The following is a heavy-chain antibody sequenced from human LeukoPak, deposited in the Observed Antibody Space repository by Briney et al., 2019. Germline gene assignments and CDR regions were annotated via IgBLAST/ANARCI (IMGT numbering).Heavy chain of an antibody. CDR3: ARASRDATHSREYYYYYYMDV. D-gene: IGHD2-15*01. CDR2: INPSNGDT. J-gene: IGHJ6*03. V-gene: IGHV1-2*02. Sequence: GASVKVSCKASGYTFSGYYIHWVRQAPGRGLEWMSWINPSNGDTNYAQKFQGRVTMTRDTSISTAYMELSSLRSEDTAVYYCARASRDATHSREYYYYYYMDVWGKGTTVTVSS. CDR1: GYTFSGYY.